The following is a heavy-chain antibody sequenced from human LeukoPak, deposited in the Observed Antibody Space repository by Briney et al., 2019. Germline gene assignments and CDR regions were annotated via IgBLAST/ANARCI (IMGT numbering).Heavy chain of an antibody. CDR3: ARGYSSSWYDYYYYGMDV. CDR2: IYSGGST. Sequence: GGSLRLSCAASGFTVSSNYMSWVRQAPGKGLEWVSVIYSGGSTYYADSVKGRFTISRDNSKNTLYLQMNSLRAEDTAVYYCARGYSSSWYDYYYYGMDVWGQGTTVTVSS. CDR1: GFTVSSNY. V-gene: IGHV3-53*01. J-gene: IGHJ6*02. D-gene: IGHD6-13*01.